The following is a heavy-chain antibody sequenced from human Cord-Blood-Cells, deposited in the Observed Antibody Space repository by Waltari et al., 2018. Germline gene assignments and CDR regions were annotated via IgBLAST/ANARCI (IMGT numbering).Heavy chain of an antibody. Sequence: EVQLVQSGAEVKKPGESLKISCKGSGYSFTSYWIGWVRQIPGKGREWMGIIYHGDSDTRYSPAVQGQVTISADNSIRTAYRQWSSLKASDTASYYCARLPTGDAFDIWGQGTMVTVSS. CDR2: IYHGDSDT. CDR3: ARLPTGDAFDI. J-gene: IGHJ3*02. CDR1: GYSFTSYW. V-gene: IGHV5-51*01. D-gene: IGHD1-1*01.